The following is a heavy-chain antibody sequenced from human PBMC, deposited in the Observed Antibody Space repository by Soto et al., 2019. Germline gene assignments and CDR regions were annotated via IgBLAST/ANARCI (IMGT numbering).Heavy chain of an antibody. CDR2: IYYSGST. J-gene: IGHJ4*02. CDR1: GGSVSSSSCY. Sequence: PSETLSLTCTVSGGSVSSSSCYWGWIRQPPGKGLEWIGYIYYSGSTNYKPSLKSRVTISVDTSKNQFSLKLSSVTAADTDVYYCARRYSSSFDYWGQGTLVTVSS. D-gene: IGHD6-13*01. V-gene: IGHV4-61*05. CDR3: ARRYSSSFDY.